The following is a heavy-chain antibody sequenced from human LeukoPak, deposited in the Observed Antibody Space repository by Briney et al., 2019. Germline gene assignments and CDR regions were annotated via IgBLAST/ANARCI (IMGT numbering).Heavy chain of an antibody. CDR1: VFLFSRYD. D-gene: IGHD5-12*01. CDR2: INTDGSTT. J-gene: IGHJ4*02. Sequence: GGSLRLPCTASVFLFSRYDMNCVRQAPGGGLVWVTGINTDGSTTSYADSVKGRFTISRDNAKNTVYLQMSSLRAEDTAVYYCAKESGYDVDLEYWGQGALVTVSS. V-gene: IGHV3-74*01. CDR3: AKESGYDVDLEY.